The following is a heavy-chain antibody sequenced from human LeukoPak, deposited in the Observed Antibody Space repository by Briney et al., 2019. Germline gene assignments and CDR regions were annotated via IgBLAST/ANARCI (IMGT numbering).Heavy chain of an antibody. V-gene: IGHV3-20*04. CDR1: GFTFDDYG. D-gene: IGHD3-22*01. Sequence: GGSLRLSCAASGFTFDDYGMSWVRQAPGKGLEWVSGINWNGGSTGYADSVKGRFTISRDNAKNSLHLQMNSLRAEDTALYYCARGGYYDSSGYYFYVFDYWGQGTLVTVSS. J-gene: IGHJ4*02. CDR2: INWNGGST. CDR3: ARGGYYDSSGYYFYVFDY.